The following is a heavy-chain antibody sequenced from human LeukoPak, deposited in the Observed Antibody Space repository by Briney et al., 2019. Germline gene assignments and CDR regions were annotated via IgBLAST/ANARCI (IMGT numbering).Heavy chain of an antibody. J-gene: IGHJ6*02. V-gene: IGHV4-4*07. CDR2: IYTSGST. D-gene: IGHD4-17*01. CDR1: GGSISSYY. CDR3: ARDLGGFGDYGSYYYYGMDV. Sequence: SETLSLTCTVSGGSISSYYWSWIRQPAGKGLEWIGRIYTSGSTNYNPFLKGRVTMSVDTSKNPFSLKLISVTAADSAVYYCARDLGGFGDYGSYYYYGMDVWGQGTTVTVSS.